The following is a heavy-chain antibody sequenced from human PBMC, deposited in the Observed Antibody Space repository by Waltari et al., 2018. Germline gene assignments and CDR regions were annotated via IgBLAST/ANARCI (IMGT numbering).Heavy chain of an antibody. CDR2: ISYDGTKN. V-gene: IGHV3-30*01. CDR1: GFTFNNYA. CDR3: ARSGGPRYYYDSGSYCDY. D-gene: IGHD3-10*01. J-gene: IGHJ4*02. Sequence: QVQLVESGGGVVQPGRSLRLSCAASGFTFNNYAMPWVRQAPGKGLEWVAIISYDGTKNNYADSVKGRFTISRDNSKKTVFLQMVSLRAEDTAIYYCARSGGPRYYYDSGSYCDYWGQGTLVTVSS.